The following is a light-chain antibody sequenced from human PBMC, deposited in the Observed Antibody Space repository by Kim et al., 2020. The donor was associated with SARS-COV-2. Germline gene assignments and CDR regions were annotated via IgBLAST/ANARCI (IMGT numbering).Light chain of an antibody. Sequence: RVTISCTGSSSNIGGGYAVHWYQQLPGTAPKLLIYGNSNRPSGVPDRFSGSKSGTSASLAITGLQAEDEADYYCQSYDSSLSGWVFGGGTQLTVL. CDR2: GNS. CDR3: QSYDSSLSGWV. CDR1: SSNIGGGYA. V-gene: IGLV1-40*01. J-gene: IGLJ3*02.